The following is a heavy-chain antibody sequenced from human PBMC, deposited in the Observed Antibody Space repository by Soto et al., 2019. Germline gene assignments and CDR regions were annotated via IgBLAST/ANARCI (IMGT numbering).Heavy chain of an antibody. J-gene: IGHJ5*02. CDR2: IYYSGST. CDR3: ARGGSGSYYAWFDP. V-gene: IGHV4-59*01. D-gene: IGHD1-26*01. Sequence: PSETLSLTCTVSGGSISSYYWSWIRQPPGKGLEWIGYIYYSGSTNYNPSLKSRVTISVDTSKNQFSLKLSSVTAADTAVYYCARGGSGSYYAWFDPWGQGTLVTVSS. CDR1: GGSISSYY.